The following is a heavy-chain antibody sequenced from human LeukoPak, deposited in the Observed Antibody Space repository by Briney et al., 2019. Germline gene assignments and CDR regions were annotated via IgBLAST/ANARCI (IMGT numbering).Heavy chain of an antibody. D-gene: IGHD3-3*01. V-gene: IGHV4-39*07. CDR3: ARDPYYEDAFDI. J-gene: IGHJ3*02. CDR2: IYYSGTT. CDR1: GGSISSSNYY. Sequence: SETLSLTCTVSGGSISSSNYYWGWIRQPPGKGLEWIGTIYYSGTTYYNPSLESRVTISEDTSKNQFSLTLRSVTAADTAVYYCARDPYYEDAFDIWGQGTMVTVSS.